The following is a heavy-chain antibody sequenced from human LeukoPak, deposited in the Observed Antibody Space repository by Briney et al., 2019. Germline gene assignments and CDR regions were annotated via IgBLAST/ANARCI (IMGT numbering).Heavy chain of an antibody. J-gene: IGHJ6*03. Sequence: SETLSLTCTVSGGSISSHYWSWIQQPPGKGLEWIGYIYYSGSTNYNPSLKSRVTISVDTSKNQFSLKLSSVTAADTAVYYCASGGRYSSGYYMDVWGKGTTVTVSS. D-gene: IGHD3-22*01. CDR1: GGSISSHY. CDR3: ASGGRYSSGYYMDV. V-gene: IGHV4-59*11. CDR2: IYYSGST.